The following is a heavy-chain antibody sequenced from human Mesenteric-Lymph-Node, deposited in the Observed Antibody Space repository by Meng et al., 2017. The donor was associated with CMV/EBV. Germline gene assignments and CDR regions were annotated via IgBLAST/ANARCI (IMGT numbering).Heavy chain of an antibody. CDR1: GSTLSTYW. CDR3: ARGMDV. CDR2: IKHDGSEK. Sequence: GESLKISCAASGSTLSTYWMSWVRQAPGKGLEWVASIKHDGSEKYYVDSVKGRFTVSRDNANNSLYLQMNSLRAEDTAVYYCARGMDVWGQGTTVTVSS. J-gene: IGHJ6*02. V-gene: IGHV3-7*01.